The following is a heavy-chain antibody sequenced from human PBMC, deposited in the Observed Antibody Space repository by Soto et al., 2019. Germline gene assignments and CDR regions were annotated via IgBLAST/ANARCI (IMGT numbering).Heavy chain of an antibody. Sequence: SETLSVTCTVAGGSSSSSGYYWGWIRQPPGKGLEWIGSIYYSGSTYYNPSLKSRVTISVDTSKNQFSLKLSSVTAADTAVYYCAWNYYDSSGYFIFFDYWGQGTLVTVSS. D-gene: IGHD3-22*01. CDR2: IYYSGST. CDR1: GGSSSSSGYY. J-gene: IGHJ4*02. V-gene: IGHV4-39*01. CDR3: AWNYYDSSGYFIFFDY.